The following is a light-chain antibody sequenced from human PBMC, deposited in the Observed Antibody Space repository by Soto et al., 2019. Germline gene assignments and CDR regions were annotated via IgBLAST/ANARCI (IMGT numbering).Light chain of an antibody. CDR3: QQAHSFPPT. V-gene: IGKV1-12*01. J-gene: IGKJ3*01. CDR1: QDVRTW. CDR2: ATP. Sequence: DPQMTQSPSSVSASVGDRVTITCRASQDVRTWLAWYQQKPGTAPKLLLYATPSFPSGAPSRFSGSGSGTDFTLTISNLQPEDFATYYCQQAHSFPPTFGPGTKVNIQ.